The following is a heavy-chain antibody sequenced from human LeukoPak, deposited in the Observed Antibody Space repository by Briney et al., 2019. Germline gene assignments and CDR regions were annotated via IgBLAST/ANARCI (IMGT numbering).Heavy chain of an antibody. V-gene: IGHV4-38-2*02. CDR1: GYSISRGYS. CDR2: IYHSGST. D-gene: IGHD3-22*01. J-gene: IGHJ4*02. Sequence: SETLSLTCTVSGYSISRGYSWGWIRQPPGKELEWIGNIYHSGSTNYSPSLKSRVTISVDTSKNQFSLKLSSVTAADTAVYFCAREDYYNSGGYYLDYWGQGTLVTVSS. CDR3: AREDYYNSGGYYLDY.